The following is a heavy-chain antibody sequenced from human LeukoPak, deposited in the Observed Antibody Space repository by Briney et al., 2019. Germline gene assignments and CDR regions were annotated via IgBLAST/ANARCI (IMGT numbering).Heavy chain of an antibody. V-gene: IGHV3-30-3*01. CDR1: GFTFNSYS. D-gene: IGHD3-22*01. CDR3: AKASATIVVVSKHFDY. J-gene: IGHJ4*02. CDR2: ISDDETYK. Sequence: GGSLRLSCAASGFTFNSYSMHWVRQAPGKGLEWVTAISDDETYKFYADSVKGRFTISRDNSKNTLYLQMNSLRAEDTAVYYCAKASATIVVVSKHFDYWGQGTLVTVSS.